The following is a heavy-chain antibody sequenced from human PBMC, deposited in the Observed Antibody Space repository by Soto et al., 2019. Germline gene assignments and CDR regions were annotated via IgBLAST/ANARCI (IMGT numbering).Heavy chain of an antibody. J-gene: IGHJ1*01. CDR1: GFTFSSYS. Sequence: PGGSLRLSCAASGFTFSSYSMPWVRQAPGKGLEWVSSITSTAYCTYYADSLKGRFAISRDKAENTVYLQMNSLSVADTAAYYCGTDFCDNTAENFQNWGQGTLVTVSS. CDR3: GTDFCDNTAENFQN. V-gene: IGHV3-23*01. CDR2: ITSTAYCT. D-gene: IGHD3-3*01.